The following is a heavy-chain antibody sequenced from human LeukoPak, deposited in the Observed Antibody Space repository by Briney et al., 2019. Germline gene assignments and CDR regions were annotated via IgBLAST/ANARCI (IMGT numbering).Heavy chain of an antibody. V-gene: IGHV3-72*01. D-gene: IGHD3-10*01. CDR3: AREYYCRLDY. J-gene: IGHJ4*02. CDR1: GFSFSDSY. Sequence: GGSLRLSCAAPGFSFSDSYMDWVRQAPGKGLEWVGRIRNKADSYTTDYAASVRGRFTISSDDSKNSLYLEMNSLKTEDTAVYYCAREYYCRLDYWGRGTLVTVSS. CDR2: IRNKADSYTT.